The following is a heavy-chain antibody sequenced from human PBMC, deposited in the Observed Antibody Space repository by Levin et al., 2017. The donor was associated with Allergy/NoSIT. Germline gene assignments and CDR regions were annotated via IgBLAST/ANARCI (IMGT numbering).Heavy chain of an antibody. V-gene: IGHV3-11*01. CDR1: GFTFSDYY. J-gene: IGHJ4*02. D-gene: IGHD5-24*01. CDR3: AREPSRWLQSYYFDY. CDR2: ISSSGSTI. Sequence: GESLKISCAASGFTFSDYYMSWIRQAPGKGLEWVSYISSSGSTIYYADSVKGRFTISRDNAKNSLYLQMNSLRAEDTAVYYCAREPSRWLQSYYFDYWGQGTLVTVSS.